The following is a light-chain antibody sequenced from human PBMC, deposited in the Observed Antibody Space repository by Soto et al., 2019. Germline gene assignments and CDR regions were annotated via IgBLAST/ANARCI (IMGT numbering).Light chain of an antibody. Sequence: EIVLTQSPATLSLSPGERATLSCRASQSVSSQLAWYHHKPGQPPRLLIYDASNRTTAIPGRSSGSGSGTDFTLTIGSLEPEDFAVYYCAQRVWPWTVGQGTKVDIK. CDR1: QSVSSQ. J-gene: IGKJ1*01. V-gene: IGKV3-11*01. CDR3: AQRVWPWT. CDR2: DAS.